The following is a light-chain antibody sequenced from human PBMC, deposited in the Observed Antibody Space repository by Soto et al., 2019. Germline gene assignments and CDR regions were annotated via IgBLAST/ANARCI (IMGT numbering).Light chain of an antibody. J-gene: IGKJ1*01. V-gene: IGKV1-39*01. Sequence: DIQMTQSPSSLSASVGDRVTITCRASQSISNYLNWYQQKPGKAPKLLIYAASTLQSGVPSRFSGGGSGTDFTLTISSLQPEDFASYYCLQDYGDSWTFGQGTKVDIK. CDR1: QSISNY. CDR3: LQDYGDSWT. CDR2: AAS.